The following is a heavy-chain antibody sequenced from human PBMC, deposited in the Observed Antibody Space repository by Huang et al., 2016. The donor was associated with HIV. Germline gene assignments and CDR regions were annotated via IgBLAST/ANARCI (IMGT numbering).Heavy chain of an antibody. CDR3: AREARGLGYCSGGNCDWYFDL. V-gene: IGHV1-69*06. J-gene: IGHJ2*01. CDR2: IIPVFCTT. D-gene: IGHD2-15*01. CDR1: GGTFTSYA. Sequence: QVQLVQSGAEVKKPGSSVNVSCKASGGTFTSYAINWVRQAPGQGLQWMGGIIPVFCTTYYAQKFRDRLTITADKSTGTAYMDLSSLRSEDTAVYFCAREARGLGYCSGGNCDWYFDLWGRGTLVTVSS.